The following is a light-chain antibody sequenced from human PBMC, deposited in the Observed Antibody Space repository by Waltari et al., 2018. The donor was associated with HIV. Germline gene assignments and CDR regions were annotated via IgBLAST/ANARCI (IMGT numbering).Light chain of an antibody. V-gene: IGKV1-17*01. CDR1: QDIGSD. J-gene: IGKJ4*01. Sequence: DIQMTQSPSSLSASVGDRVTVTCRTSQDIGSDLAWYQQRGSEAPKRLIYSASSLQNGVPSRFSGVGSGTEFTLTINGLKPEDSATYFWLQHHRYPLTFGGGT. CDR3: LQHHRYPLT. CDR2: SAS.